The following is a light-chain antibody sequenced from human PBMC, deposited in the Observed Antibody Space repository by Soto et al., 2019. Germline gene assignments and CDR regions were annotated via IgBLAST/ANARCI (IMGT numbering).Light chain of an antibody. J-gene: IGLJ3*02. Sequence: QSVLTQPPSASGTPGQRVTISCSGTSSNIGSNYVFWYQQIPGTAPKLLIFRDTQRPSGVPDRFSGSKSGTSASLAINGLRSGDEADYYCAAWDDSLSGRVVIGGGTKVTV. V-gene: IGLV1-47*01. CDR2: RDT. CDR1: SSNIGSNY. CDR3: AAWDDSLSGRVV.